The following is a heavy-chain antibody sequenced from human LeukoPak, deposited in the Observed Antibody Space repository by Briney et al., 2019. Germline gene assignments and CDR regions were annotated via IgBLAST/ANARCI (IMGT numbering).Heavy chain of an antibody. CDR3: AKMGVGSGSYYTDFDY. D-gene: IGHD3-10*01. J-gene: IGHJ4*02. V-gene: IGHV3-30*18. CDR1: GFTFSSYG. Sequence: GGSLRLSCAASGFTFSSYGMHWVRQAPGKGLAWVAVISYDGSNKYYADSVKGGFTISRDNSKNTLYLQMNSLRAEDTAVYYCAKMGVGSGSYYTDFDYWGQGTLVTVSS. CDR2: ISYDGSNK.